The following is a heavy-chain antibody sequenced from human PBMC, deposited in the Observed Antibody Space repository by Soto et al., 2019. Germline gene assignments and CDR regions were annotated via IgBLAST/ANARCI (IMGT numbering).Heavy chain of an antibody. CDR1: GGSISSGGYY. Sequence: QVQLQESGPGLVKPSQTLSLTCTVSGGSISSGGYYWSWIRQHPGKGLEWIGYIYYSGSTYYNPPLKRRVNISVDKSKNQFSLKLSSVTAADTAVYYCARVLLENYGGNSGWYFDLWGRGTLVTVSS. J-gene: IGHJ2*01. D-gene: IGHD4-17*01. V-gene: IGHV4-31*03. CDR3: ARVLLENYGGNSGWYFDL. CDR2: IYYSGST.